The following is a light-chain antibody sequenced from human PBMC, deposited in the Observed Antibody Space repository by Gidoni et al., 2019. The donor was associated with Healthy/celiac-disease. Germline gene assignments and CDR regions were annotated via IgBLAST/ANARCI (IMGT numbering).Light chain of an antibody. J-gene: IGKJ1*01. V-gene: IGKV4-1*01. CDR2: WAS. CDR3: QQYYSTRT. Sequence: DIVMTQSPDSLAVSLGERATINCKSSQSVLYSSNNKNYLAWYKQKTGQPPKLLIYWASTRESGVPDRFSGSGSGPDFTLTISSLQAEDVAVYYCQQYYSTRTFGQGTKVEIK. CDR1: QSVLYSSNNKNY.